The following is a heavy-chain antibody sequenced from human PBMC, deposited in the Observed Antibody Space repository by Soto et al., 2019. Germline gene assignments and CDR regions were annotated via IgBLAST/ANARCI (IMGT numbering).Heavy chain of an antibody. CDR3: VITMVRGGALN. CDR2: TYFSGTT. V-gene: IGHV4-28*01. CDR1: GYSISSSNW. D-gene: IGHD3-10*01. J-gene: IGHJ4*02. Sequence: QVQLQESGPGLVKPSDTLSLTCAVSGYSISSSNWWGWIRQPPGKGLKWIGYTYFSGTTYYNPSLKSRVTMSVDTSKNQFSLKPSSVTAVDTAVYYCVITMVRGGALNWGQGTLVTVSS.